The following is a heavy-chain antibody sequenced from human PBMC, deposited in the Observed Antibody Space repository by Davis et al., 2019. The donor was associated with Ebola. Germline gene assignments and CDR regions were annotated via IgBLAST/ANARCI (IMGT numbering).Heavy chain of an antibody. J-gene: IGHJ4*02. CDR3: VRGGGSFDY. Sequence: GGSLRLSCAASGFTFDDYAMHWVRQGPGKGLEWVSGISWNSGSIGYADSVKGRFTISRDNARNTLYLQMNSLRPEDTSLYYCVRGGGSFDYWGQGTLVTVSS. D-gene: IGHD3-10*01. CDR2: ISWNSGSI. CDR1: GFTFDDYA. V-gene: IGHV3-9*01.